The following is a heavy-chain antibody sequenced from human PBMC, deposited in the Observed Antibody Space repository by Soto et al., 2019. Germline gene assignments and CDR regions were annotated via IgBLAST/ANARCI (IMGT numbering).Heavy chain of an antibody. CDR2: VNSDGRST. CDR3: ATELAAGG. J-gene: IGHJ4*02. D-gene: IGHD6-25*01. Sequence: EVQLVESGGGLVKPGGSLRLSCAASGFTFSSYLMHWVRQAPGKGMVWVSHVNSDGRSTRYADSVKGRFTISRDNAKSTLYLQMNSLGAEDTAVYYCATELAAGGWGQGTLVTVSS. V-gene: IGHV3-74*01. CDR1: GFTFSSYL.